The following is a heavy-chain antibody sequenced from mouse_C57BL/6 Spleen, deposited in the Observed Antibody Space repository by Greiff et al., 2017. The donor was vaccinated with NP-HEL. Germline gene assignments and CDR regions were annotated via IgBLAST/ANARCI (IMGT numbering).Heavy chain of an antibody. D-gene: IGHD2-1*01. J-gene: IGHJ4*01. CDR1: GYTFTSYW. Sequence: QVQLQQPGAELVKPGASVKLSCKASGYTFTSYWMHWVKQRPGQGLEWIGMIHPNSGRTNYNEKFKSKATLTVDKSSSTAYMQLSSLTSEDSAVYYCAPFYYGNPLYYWGQGTSVTVSS. V-gene: IGHV1-64*01. CDR3: APFYYGNPLYY. CDR2: IHPNSGRT.